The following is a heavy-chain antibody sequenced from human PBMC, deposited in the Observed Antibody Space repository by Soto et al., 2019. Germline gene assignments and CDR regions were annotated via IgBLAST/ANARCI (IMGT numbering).Heavy chain of an antibody. D-gene: IGHD3-3*01. J-gene: IGHJ6*02. CDR1: GFTFSSYA. CDR3: AREELRLLEWQVDFYGMDV. Sequence: PGGSLRLSCAGSGFTFSSYAMHWVRQAPGKGLEWVAVISYDGSNKYYADSVKGRFTISRDNSKNTLYLQMNSLRAEDTAVYYCAREELRLLEWQVDFYGMDVWGQGTTVTVSS. V-gene: IGHV3-30-3*01. CDR2: ISYDGSNK.